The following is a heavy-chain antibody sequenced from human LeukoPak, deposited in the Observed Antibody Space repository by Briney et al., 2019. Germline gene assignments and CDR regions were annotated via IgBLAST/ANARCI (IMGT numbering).Heavy chain of an antibody. Sequence: ASVKVSCKASGYTFTSYNMHWVRQAPGRGLEWMGIINPGGGSTSYAQKFRGRVTMTRDTSTSTVYMELGSLRSEDSAVYYCARGKTYYDISKDAFDIWGQGTMVTVSS. D-gene: IGHD3-22*01. J-gene: IGHJ3*02. V-gene: IGHV1-46*01. CDR3: ARGKTYYDISKDAFDI. CDR1: GYTFTSYN. CDR2: INPGGGST.